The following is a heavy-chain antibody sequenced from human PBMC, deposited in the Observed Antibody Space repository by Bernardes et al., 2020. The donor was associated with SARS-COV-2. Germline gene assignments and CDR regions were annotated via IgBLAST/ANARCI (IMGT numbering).Heavy chain of an antibody. CDR3: ARDGRYYYGSGSSPGAFDI. CDR1: GYTFTSYG. V-gene: IGHV1-18*01. J-gene: IGHJ3*02. CDR2: INAYNGNT. Sequence: ASVKVSCKASGYTFTSYGISWVRQAPGQGLEWMGWINAYNGNTNYAQKLQGRVTMTTDTSTSTAYMELRSLRSDDTAVYYCARDGRYYYGSGSSPGAFDIWGQGTMVTVSS. D-gene: IGHD3-10*01.